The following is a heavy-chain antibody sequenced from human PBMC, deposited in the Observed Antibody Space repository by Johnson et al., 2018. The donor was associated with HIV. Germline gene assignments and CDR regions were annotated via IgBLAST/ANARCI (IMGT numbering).Heavy chain of an antibody. V-gene: IGHV3-66*01. D-gene: IGHD1-20*01. CDR2: IYSGGRT. Sequence: VQLVESGGGLVKPGGSLRLSCAASGFTFSDYYMSWIRQAPGKGLEWVSVIYSGGRTYYADSVKGRFHVSRDNSNNTLYLQMGSLRAEDMAVYYCARGIPTLPLTGTRGFDIWGQGTMVTVSS. CDR1: GFTFSDYY. J-gene: IGHJ3*02. CDR3: ARGIPTLPLTGTRGFDI.